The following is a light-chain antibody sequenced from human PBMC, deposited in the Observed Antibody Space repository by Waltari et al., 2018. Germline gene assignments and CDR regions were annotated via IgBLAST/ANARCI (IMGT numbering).Light chain of an antibody. CDR2: NDT. CDR3: QSADSITTFEV. CDR1: TLPNQY. Sequence: SFELTQPPSVSVSPGQTASITCSEETLPNQYTYWYQQKAGQAPVLVIFNDTERPSGIPERFSGSSSGTVVTLTITGVRTEDEADYYCQSADSITTFEVFGGGTKLTVL. V-gene: IGLV3-25*03. J-gene: IGLJ3*02.